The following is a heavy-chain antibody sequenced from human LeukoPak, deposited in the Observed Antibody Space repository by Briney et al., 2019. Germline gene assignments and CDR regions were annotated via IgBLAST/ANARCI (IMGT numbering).Heavy chain of an antibody. CDR2: IYYTGST. V-gene: IGHV4-59*01. CDR1: GGSISSYY. J-gene: IGHJ4*02. CDR3: ARGSTRVFDY. D-gene: IGHD2-2*01. Sequence: SETLSLTCTVSGGSISSYYWSWIRQPPGKGLEWIGHIYYTGSTNYNPSLKSRVTISVDTSKNQFSLKLSSVTAADTVVYYCARGSTRVFDYWGQGTLVTVSS.